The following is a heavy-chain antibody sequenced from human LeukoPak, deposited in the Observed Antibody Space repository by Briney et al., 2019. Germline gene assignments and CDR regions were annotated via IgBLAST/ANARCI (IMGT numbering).Heavy chain of an antibody. D-gene: IGHD5-12*01. CDR2: INPSGGST. CDR1: GYTFTTHS. J-gene: IGHJ6*02. CDR3: ARGPGLRQD. V-gene: IGHV1-46*01. Sequence: ASVKVSCKASGYTFTTHSMHWVRQAPGQGPEWMAIINPSGGSTAYAQKFQGRVTTTRDTSTSTVYMELRSLRSDDTAVYYCARGPGLRQDWGQGTTVTVSS.